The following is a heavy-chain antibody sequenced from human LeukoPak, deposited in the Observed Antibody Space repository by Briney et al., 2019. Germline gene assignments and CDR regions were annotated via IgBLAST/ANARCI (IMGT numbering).Heavy chain of an antibody. CDR2: IKEDGSEE. V-gene: IGHV3-7*01. CDR1: GFTFGTSW. CDR3: ARDPYDSSPSYYAAFDI. J-gene: IGHJ3*02. D-gene: IGHD3-22*01. Sequence: PGGSLRLSCAASGFTFGTSWMTWVRQAPGKGLEWVANIKEDGSEEYYVDSVKGRFTISRDNAKKSLYLQMNNLRAEDTAVYYCARDPYDSSPSYYAAFDIWGQGTMVAVSS.